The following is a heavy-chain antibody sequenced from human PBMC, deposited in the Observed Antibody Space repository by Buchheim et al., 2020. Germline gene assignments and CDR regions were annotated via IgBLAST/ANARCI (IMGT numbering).Heavy chain of an antibody. CDR1: GFTFSSYS. D-gene: IGHD3-10*01. Sequence: EVQLVESGGGLVQPGGSLRLSCAASGFTFSSYSMNWVRQAPGKGLEWVSYISSSSSTIYYADSVKGRFTISRDNAKNSLYLQMNSLRDEDTAVYYCARAEPGVIWFGELLGPVDYWGQGTL. J-gene: IGHJ4*02. CDR2: ISSSSSTI. CDR3: ARAEPGVIWFGELLGPVDY. V-gene: IGHV3-48*02.